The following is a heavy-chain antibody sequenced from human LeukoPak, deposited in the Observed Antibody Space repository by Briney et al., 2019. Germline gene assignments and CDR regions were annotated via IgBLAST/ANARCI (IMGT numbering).Heavy chain of an antibody. Sequence: SVKVSCKASGDTFSSYTISWVRQAPGQGLEWMGRIIPILGITNYAQKFQGRVTITTDESTSTAYMELSSLRSDDTAVYYCARGTPMSRSGWLLDDDYWGQGTLVTVSS. D-gene: IGHD6-19*01. CDR2: IIPILGIT. CDR1: GDTFSSYT. J-gene: IGHJ4*02. CDR3: ARGTPMSRSGWLLDDDY. V-gene: IGHV1-69*16.